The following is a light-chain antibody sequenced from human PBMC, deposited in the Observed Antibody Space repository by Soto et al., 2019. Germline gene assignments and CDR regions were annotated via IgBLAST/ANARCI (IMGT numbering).Light chain of an antibody. Sequence: EIALTQSPGTLSLSPGERATLSCRASQSVTSNYLAWYQQKPGQAPRLLMFGASIRDTGIPDRFSGSGSETEFTLTISSLQSEDFAVYYCQQRSDWPWTFGQGTKVDIK. CDR1: QSVTSNY. CDR2: GAS. CDR3: QQRSDWPWT. J-gene: IGKJ1*01. V-gene: IGKV3D-20*02.